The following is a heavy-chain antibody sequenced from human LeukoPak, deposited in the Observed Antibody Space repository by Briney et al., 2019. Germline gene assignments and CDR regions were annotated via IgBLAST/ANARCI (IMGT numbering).Heavy chain of an antibody. D-gene: IGHD3-3*01. V-gene: IGHV3-9*01. Sequence: AGGSPRLSCAASGMTFDEYGMYWVRQAPGKGLEWVSGISWNSGSIGYADSVKGRFTISRDNAKNSLYLQMNSLRAEDTALYYCAKGKAFLEWLCSDWYFDLWGRGTLVTVSS. CDR3: AKGKAFLEWLCSDWYFDL. J-gene: IGHJ2*01. CDR2: ISWNSGSI. CDR1: GMTFDEYG.